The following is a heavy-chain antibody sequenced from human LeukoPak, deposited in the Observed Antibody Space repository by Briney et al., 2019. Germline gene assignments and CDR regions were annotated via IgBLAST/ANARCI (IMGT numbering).Heavy chain of an antibody. J-gene: IGHJ6*03. D-gene: IGHD3-10*01. CDR3: AREGRFGEFYYYYMDV. CDR1: GFTFSSYA. CDR2: ISSNGGST. V-gene: IGHV3-64*01. Sequence: GGSLRLSCAASGFTFSSYAMHWVRQAPGKGLEYVSAISSNGGSTYYANSVKGRFTISRDNAKNSLYLQMNSLRAEDTAVYYCAREGRFGEFYYYYMDVWGKGTTVTISS.